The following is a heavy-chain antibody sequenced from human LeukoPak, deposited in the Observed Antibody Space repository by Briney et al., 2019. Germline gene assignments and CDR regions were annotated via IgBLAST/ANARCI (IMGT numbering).Heavy chain of an antibody. Sequence: ASVTVSCKASGYTFTSYAMNWVRQAPGQGLEWMGWTNTNTGNPTYAQGFTGRFVFSLDTSVSTAYLQISSLKAEDTAVYYCAKRSHCSGGSCYEPYWFDPWGQGTLVTVSS. V-gene: IGHV7-4-1*02. CDR2: TNTNTGNP. CDR1: GYTFTSYA. D-gene: IGHD2-15*01. CDR3: AKRSHCSGGSCYEPYWFDP. J-gene: IGHJ5*02.